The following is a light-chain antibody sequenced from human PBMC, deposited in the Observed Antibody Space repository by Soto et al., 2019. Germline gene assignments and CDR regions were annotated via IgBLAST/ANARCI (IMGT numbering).Light chain of an antibody. V-gene: IGKV3-15*01. CDR1: QRVTSN. J-gene: IGKJ4*01. CDR3: RHYNNWPRT. Sequence: TPSPATLSLSPGERAILSCRASQRVTSNLAWYQQKPGQSPRLLIYRMSIRATGVPDRFSGSGSGTEFTLTISNLQSADFAAYFCRHYNNWPRTFGGGTKVDIK. CDR2: RMS.